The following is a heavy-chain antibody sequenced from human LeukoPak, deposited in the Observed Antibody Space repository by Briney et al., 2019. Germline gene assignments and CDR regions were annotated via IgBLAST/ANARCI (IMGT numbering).Heavy chain of an antibody. CDR2: ISGSGGST. V-gene: IGHV3-23*01. D-gene: IGHD3-3*01. Sequence: PGGSLRLSCAASGFTFSSYVMSWVRQAPGKGLEWVSAISGSGGSTYYADSVKGRFTISRDNSKNTLYLQMNSLRAEDTAVYYCAKDSLITLNYDFWSGYYSGGYYFDYWGQGTLVTVSS. CDR3: AKDSLITLNYDFWSGYYSGGYYFDY. J-gene: IGHJ4*02. CDR1: GFTFSSYV.